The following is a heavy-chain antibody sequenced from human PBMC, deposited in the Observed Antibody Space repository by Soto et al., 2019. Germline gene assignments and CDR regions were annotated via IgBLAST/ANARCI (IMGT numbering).Heavy chain of an antibody. CDR1: GSTSGNHY. CDR2: SRDKAQGYST. Sequence: SLCPSCALSGSTSGNHYIDCVRHPAKRFIGWVGRSRDKAQGYSTAYAASVKGRCTTSRDESKNSAYLQMNSLKTEDTAVYYCVRATYFSDSSGYTRCFDYWGQGTMVTVSS. CDR3: VRATYFSDSSGYTRCFDY. V-gene: IGHV3-72*01. J-gene: IGHJ4*02. D-gene: IGHD3-22*01.